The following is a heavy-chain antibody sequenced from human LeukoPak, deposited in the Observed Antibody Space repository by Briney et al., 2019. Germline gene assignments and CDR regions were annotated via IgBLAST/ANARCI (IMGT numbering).Heavy chain of an antibody. Sequence: GGSLRLSCAASGFTFSSYSMNWVRQAPGKGLEWVSSISSSSSYIYYADSVKGRFTISRDNAKNSLYLQMNSLRAEDTAVYYCARDGPIAVAGTGDYWGQGTLVTVSS. D-gene: IGHD6-19*01. CDR2: ISSSSSYI. V-gene: IGHV3-21*01. CDR3: ARDGPIAVAGTGDY. CDR1: GFTFSSYS. J-gene: IGHJ4*02.